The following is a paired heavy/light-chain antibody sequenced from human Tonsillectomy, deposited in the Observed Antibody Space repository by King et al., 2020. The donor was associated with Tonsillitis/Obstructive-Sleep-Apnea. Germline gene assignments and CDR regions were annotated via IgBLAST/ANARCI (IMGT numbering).Light chain of an antibody. CDR1: NIESKD. Sequence: SYVLTQPPSVSVAPGQTARITCEGNNIESKDVHWYQQKPGQAPVLVVYDDSDRPSGIPERFSGSNSGNTATLTISRVEAGDEAVYYCQVWATDTDHPVFGGGTKVTAL. CDR3: QVWATDTDHPV. CDR2: DDS. V-gene: IGLV3-21*02. J-gene: IGLJ2*01.
Heavy chain of an antibody. CDR1: GYTFTNYW. CDR3: ATSHIVGPIKYFDF. D-gene: IGHD1-26*01. Sequence: EVQLVQSGAQVKKPGESLKISCKVSGYTFTNYWIGWVRQMPGKGLEWMGIIYLVDSDPKYSPSFQGRVTISVDKSINTAYLQWSSLKASDTAMYYCATSHIVGPIKYFDFWGQGTLVSVSS. J-gene: IGHJ4*01. CDR2: IYLVDSDP. V-gene: IGHV5-51*01.